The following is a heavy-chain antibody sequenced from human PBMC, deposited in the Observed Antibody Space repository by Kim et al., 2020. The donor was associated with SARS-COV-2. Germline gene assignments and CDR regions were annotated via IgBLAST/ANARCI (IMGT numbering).Heavy chain of an antibody. CDR3: ARGSFQQGFDP. CDR1: GFTFSSDG. D-gene: IGHD6-13*01. CDR2: SNSDGSDP. Sequence: GGSLRLSCEASGFTFSSDGMSWFCQAPGKGLVWVSRSNSDGSDPPSADAGNGRFTISSDNAKNTLHLQLNSLGVEDTAIYYCARGSFQQGFDPWGKGTLVTVSS. J-gene: IGHJ5*02. V-gene: IGHV3-74*01.